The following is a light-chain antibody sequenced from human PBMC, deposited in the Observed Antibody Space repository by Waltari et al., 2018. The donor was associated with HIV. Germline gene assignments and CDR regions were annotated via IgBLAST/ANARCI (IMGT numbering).Light chain of an antibody. V-gene: IGKV1-39*01. Sequence: QLTQSPSSLSASLGDKVTITCRASQNIKTFLNWYQRRQGQGPRLLIYGVSVLPTGAPSRFTGGGSEADFTLTNNSLQPEDFASYFGQQTYSVSITFGPGTRVDI. CDR3: QQTYSVSIT. CDR2: GVS. J-gene: IGKJ5*01. CDR1: QNIKTF.